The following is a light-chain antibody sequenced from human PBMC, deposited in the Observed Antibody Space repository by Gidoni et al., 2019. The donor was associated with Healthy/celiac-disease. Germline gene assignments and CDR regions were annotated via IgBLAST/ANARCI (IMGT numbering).Light chain of an antibody. V-gene: IGKV3-20*01. Sequence: EIVLTQSPGPLSLSPGEISTLSCRASQSVSSSYLAWYQQKLGQAPRLLIYGASSRATGIPDRFSGSGSGTDFTLTISRLEPEDFAVYYCQQYGSSFTFGPGTKVDIK. J-gene: IGKJ3*01. CDR3: QQYGSSFT. CDR2: GAS. CDR1: QSVSSSY.